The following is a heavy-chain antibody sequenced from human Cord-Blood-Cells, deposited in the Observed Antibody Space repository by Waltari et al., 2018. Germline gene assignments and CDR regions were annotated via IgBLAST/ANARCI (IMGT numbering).Heavy chain of an antibody. CDR2: ISYDGSNK. CDR3: ARAAAAGFDY. CDR1: GFTFSSYA. J-gene: IGHJ4*02. Sequence: QVQLVESGGGVVQPGRSLRLSCAASGFTFSSYAMHLVRQAPGKGLEWVAVISYDGSNKYYADSVKGRFTISRDNSKNTLYLQMNSLRAEDTAVYYCARAAAAGFDYWGQGTLVTVSS. D-gene: IGHD6-13*01. V-gene: IGHV3-30*04.